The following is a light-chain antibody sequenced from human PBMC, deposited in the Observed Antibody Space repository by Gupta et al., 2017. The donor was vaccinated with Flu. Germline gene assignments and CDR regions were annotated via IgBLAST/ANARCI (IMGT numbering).Light chain of an antibody. CDR2: EDS. Sequence: TGRITWGGNNIERNSVHWYQQKPGQAPVLVVHEDSDRPSGIPERFSGSNSGNTATLTISRVEAGDEADYYCQVWDSNTDHGVFGGGTKLTVL. V-gene: IGLV3-21*02. CDR3: QVWDSNTDHGV. CDR1: NIERNS. J-gene: IGLJ3*02.